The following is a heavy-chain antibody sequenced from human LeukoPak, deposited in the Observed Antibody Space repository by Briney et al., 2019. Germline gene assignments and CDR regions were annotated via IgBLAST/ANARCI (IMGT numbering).Heavy chain of an antibody. CDR3: ARHSARDIVVVVAATSFDY. CDR1: GYSFTSYW. Sequence: GESLKISCKGSGYSFTSYWIGWVRQMPGKGLEWMGIIYPGDSDTRYSPSFQGQVTISADKSISTAYLQWSSLKASDTAMYYCARHSARDIVVVVAATSFDYWGQGTLVTVSS. V-gene: IGHV5-51*01. D-gene: IGHD2-15*01. CDR2: IYPGDSDT. J-gene: IGHJ4*02.